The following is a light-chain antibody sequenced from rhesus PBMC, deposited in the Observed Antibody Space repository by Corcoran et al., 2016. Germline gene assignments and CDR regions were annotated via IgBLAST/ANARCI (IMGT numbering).Light chain of an antibody. J-gene: IGKJ3*01. Sequence: DIQMTQSPSSLSAFVGDNVTITCRASPGISSSLNWFQQNTGKTPKILIYAASSLENGVPSRFSGSGVGTEFTLTISSLQPEDFAACYCLPHNSYPFTFGPGTKLDIK. CDR1: PGISSS. CDR3: LPHNSYPFT. CDR2: AAS. V-gene: IGKV1-28*01.